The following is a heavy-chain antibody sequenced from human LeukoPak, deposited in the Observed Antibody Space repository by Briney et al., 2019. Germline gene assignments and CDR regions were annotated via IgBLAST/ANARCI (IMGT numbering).Heavy chain of an antibody. D-gene: IGHD6-13*01. J-gene: IGHJ5*02. Sequence: PSETLSLTCAVYGGSFSGYYWSWIRQPPGKGLEWIGEINHSGSTNYNPSLKSRVTISVDTSKNQFSLKLSSVTAADTAVYYCARAAQYSSSWYNWFDPWGQGTLVTVSS. CDR3: ARAAQYSSSWYNWFDP. CDR2: INHSGST. V-gene: IGHV4-34*01. CDR1: GGSFSGYY.